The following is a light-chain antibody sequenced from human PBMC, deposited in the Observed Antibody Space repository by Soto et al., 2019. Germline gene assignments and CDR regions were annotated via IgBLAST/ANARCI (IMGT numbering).Light chain of an antibody. CDR1: QSVNNN. CDR3: QQYNSYPRT. CDR2: SAS. Sequence: EIVMTQSPFTLSVSPGERATLSCTASQSVNNNVAWYQQKPGHTPRLLIYSASIGATGTPARFSGSGSGTEFTLTISSLQPDDSATYYCQQYNSYPRTFGQGTKVDIK. J-gene: IGKJ1*01. V-gene: IGKV3-15*01.